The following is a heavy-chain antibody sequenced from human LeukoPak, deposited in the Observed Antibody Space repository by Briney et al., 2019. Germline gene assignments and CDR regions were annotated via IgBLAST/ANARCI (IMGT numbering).Heavy chain of an antibody. CDR1: GFTVSSNY. J-gene: IGHJ4*02. Sequence: PGGSLRLSCAASGFTVSSNYMSWVRQAPGKGLEWVSVIYSGGSTYYADSVKGRFTISRDNAKNSLYLQMNSLRAEDTAVYYCARDIMVRGVTNYVCDYWGQGTLVTVSS. CDR3: ARDIMVRGVTNYVCDY. CDR2: IYSGGST. V-gene: IGHV3-53*01. D-gene: IGHD3-10*01.